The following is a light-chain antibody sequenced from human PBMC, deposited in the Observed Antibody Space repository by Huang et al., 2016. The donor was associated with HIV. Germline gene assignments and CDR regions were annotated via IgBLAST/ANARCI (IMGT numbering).Light chain of an antibody. Sequence: EIVMTQSPATLSVSPGERAPLSCRASQSVSSNLAWYQQKPGQAPRLLIYGASTRASGIPARFSGSGSGTEFTLTISSLQSEDFALYYCQQYNDWPPAFGQGTKVEIK. CDR3: QQYNDWPPA. J-gene: IGKJ1*01. V-gene: IGKV3-15*01. CDR1: QSVSSN. CDR2: GAS.